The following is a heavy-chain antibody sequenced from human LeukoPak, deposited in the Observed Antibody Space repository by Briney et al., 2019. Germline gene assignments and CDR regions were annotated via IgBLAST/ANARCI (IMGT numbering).Heavy chain of an antibody. Sequence: GGSLRLSCAASGFTFSSYSMHWVRQAPGKGLEWVAFIRYDGSNKYYADSVKGRFTISRDNSKNTLYLQMNSLRAEDTAVYYCAKDYDSSGYYYSFFYWGQGTLVTVSS. J-gene: IGHJ4*02. CDR3: AKDYDSSGYYYSFFY. CDR1: GFTFSSYS. CDR2: IRYDGSNK. V-gene: IGHV3-30*02. D-gene: IGHD3-22*01.